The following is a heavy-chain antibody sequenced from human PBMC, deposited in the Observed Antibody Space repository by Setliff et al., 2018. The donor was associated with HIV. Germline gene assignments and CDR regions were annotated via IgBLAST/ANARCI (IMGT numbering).Heavy chain of an antibody. J-gene: IGHJ4*02. CDR3: ARGKTWLRFLDY. V-gene: IGHV1-18*01. CDR1: GGDFRNYA. Sequence: ASVKVSCKASGGDFRNYAISWVRQAPGQGLEWMGWINTHSGYTNYAQNVQGRVTVTMDTSTSTAYMELRSLKSDDTAVYYCARGKTWLRFLDYWGQGTLVTVYS. D-gene: IGHD5-12*01. CDR2: INTHSGYT.